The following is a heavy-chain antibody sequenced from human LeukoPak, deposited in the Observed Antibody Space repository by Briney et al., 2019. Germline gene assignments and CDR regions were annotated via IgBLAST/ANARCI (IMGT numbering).Heavy chain of an antibody. V-gene: IGHV3-30*02. D-gene: IGHD6-19*01. J-gene: IGHJ4*02. Sequence: GGSLRLSCAASGFTSSSYGMHWVRQAPGKGLEWVAFIRYDGSNKYYADSVKGRFTISRDNSKNTLYLQMNSLRAEDTAVYYCARERFYSSGSKSNRVDYWGQGTLVTVSS. CDR3: ARERFYSSGSKSNRVDY. CDR2: IRYDGSNK. CDR1: GFTSSSYG.